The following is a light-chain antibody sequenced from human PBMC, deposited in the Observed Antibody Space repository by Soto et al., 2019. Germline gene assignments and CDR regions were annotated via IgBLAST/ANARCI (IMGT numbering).Light chain of an antibody. J-gene: IGKJ2*01. V-gene: IGKV1-33*01. CDR3: LHYGNFPNT. CDR2: DAS. CDR1: HDISNY. Sequence: DIQMTQSPSSLSASVGGRVTITCQASHDISNYLNWYAQKPGKAPSLVIYDASYLETGVPSRFSGSGSGTDFTLTISSLQPEDIATYYCLHYGNFPNTFGQGTKVEIK.